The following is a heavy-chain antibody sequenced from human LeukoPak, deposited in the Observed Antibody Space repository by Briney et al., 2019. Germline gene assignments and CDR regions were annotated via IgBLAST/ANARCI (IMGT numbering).Heavy chain of an antibody. CDR1: GHTLTELS. CDR3: VTLGWFGEAYGMDV. J-gene: IGHJ6*02. V-gene: IGHV1-24*01. D-gene: IGHD3-10*01. CDR2: FDPEDGET. Sequence: ASVKVSCKVSGHTLTELSIHWVRQAPGKGLEWMGGFDPEDGETIYAQKFQGRVTMTEDTSTDTVYMELSSLRSEDTAVYYCVTLGWFGEAYGMDVWGQGTTVTVSS.